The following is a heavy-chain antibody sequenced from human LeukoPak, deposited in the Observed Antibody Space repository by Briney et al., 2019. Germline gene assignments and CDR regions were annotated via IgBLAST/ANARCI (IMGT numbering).Heavy chain of an antibody. V-gene: IGHV3-30*18. CDR3: AKEDVVVITIRYFQH. CDR2: ISYDGSNK. D-gene: IGHD3-22*01. Sequence: PGGSLRLSCAASGXTFSSYGMHWVRQAPGKGLEWAAVISYDGSNKYYADSVKGRFTISRDNSKNTLYLQMNSLRTEDTAIYYCAKEDVVVITIRYFQHWGQGTLVTVSS. J-gene: IGHJ1*01. CDR1: GXTFSSYG.